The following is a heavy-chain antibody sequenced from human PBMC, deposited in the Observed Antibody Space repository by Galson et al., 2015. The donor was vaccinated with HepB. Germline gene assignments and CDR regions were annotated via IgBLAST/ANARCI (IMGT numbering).Heavy chain of an antibody. V-gene: IGHV3-74*01. Sequence: SLRLSCAASGFTFSSYWMHWVRQAPGKGLVWVSRINSDGSSTSYADSVKGRFTISRDNAKNTLYLQMNSLRAEDTAVYYCARGQFSYYYDSSGYFDYWGQGTLVTVSS. CDR1: GFTFSSYW. D-gene: IGHD3-22*01. CDR2: INSDGSST. J-gene: IGHJ4*02. CDR3: ARGQFSYYYDSSGYFDY.